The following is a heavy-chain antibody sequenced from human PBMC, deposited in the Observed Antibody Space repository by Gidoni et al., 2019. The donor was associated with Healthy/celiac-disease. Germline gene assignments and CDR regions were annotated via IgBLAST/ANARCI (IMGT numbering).Heavy chain of an antibody. CDR1: GGSISSYY. CDR2: IYYSGST. CDR3: ARIKVKGYYFDY. J-gene: IGHJ4*02. Sequence: TVSGGSISSYYWSWIRQPPGKGLEWIGYIYYSGSTNYNPSLKSRVTISVDTSKNQFSLKLSSMTAADTAVYYCARIKVKGYYFDYWGQGTLVTVSS. V-gene: IGHV4-59*01.